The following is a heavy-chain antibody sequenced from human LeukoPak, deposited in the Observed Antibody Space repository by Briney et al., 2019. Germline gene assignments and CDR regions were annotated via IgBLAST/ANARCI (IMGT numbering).Heavy chain of an antibody. V-gene: IGHV3-15*01. Sequence: ETLSLTCAVYGGSFSGYYWSWIRQPPGKGLEWVGRIKSKTDGGTTDYAAPVKGRFTISRDDSKNTLYLQMNSLKTEDTAVYYCICSVDYWGQGTLVTVSS. CDR1: GGSFSGYY. CDR3: ICSVDY. CDR2: IKSKTDGGTT. J-gene: IGHJ4*02. D-gene: IGHD2-15*01.